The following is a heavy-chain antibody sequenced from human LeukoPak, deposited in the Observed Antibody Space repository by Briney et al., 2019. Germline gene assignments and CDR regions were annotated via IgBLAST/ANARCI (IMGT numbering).Heavy chain of an antibody. V-gene: IGHV4-4*07. J-gene: IGHJ4*02. D-gene: IGHD3-22*01. CDR3: ARGRRYYDSSGYYDY. CDR1: GGSISSYY. Sequence: SETLSLTCTVSGGSISSYYWSWIRQPAGKGLEWIGRIDTSGSTNYNPSLKSRVTMSVDTSKNQFSLKLSSVTAADTAVYYCARGRRYYDSSGYYDYWGQGTLVTVSS. CDR2: IDTSGST.